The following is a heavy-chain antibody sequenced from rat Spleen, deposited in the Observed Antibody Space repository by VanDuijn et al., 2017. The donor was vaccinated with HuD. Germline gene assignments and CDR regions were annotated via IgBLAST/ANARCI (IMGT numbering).Heavy chain of an antibody. Sequence: EVQLVESGGGLVQPGRSLKLSCAASGFTFSNYDMAWVRQAPTKGLEWVASISTGGGNTYYRDSVKGRFTISRDNAKSTLYLQMDSLRSEDTASYYCARPPSGSGWFAYWGQGTLVTVSS. D-gene: IGHD1-2*01. CDR2: ISTGGGNT. V-gene: IGHV5-25*01. J-gene: IGHJ3*01. CDR1: GFTFSNYD. CDR3: ARPPSGSGWFAY.